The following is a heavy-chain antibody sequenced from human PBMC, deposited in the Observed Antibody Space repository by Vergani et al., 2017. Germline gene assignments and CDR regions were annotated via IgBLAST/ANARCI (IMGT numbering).Heavy chain of an antibody. CDR1: GFSFRNAW. CDR3: TTDPGDCGDGSCYWIRDHHYYGMDV. D-gene: IGHD2-21*01. CDR2: IKSKFDRGTT. V-gene: IGHV3-15*07. J-gene: IGHJ6*02. Sequence: EVQLVESGGGIVKPGGSLRLSCVASGFSFRNAWMNWVRRTPGKGLEWVGRIKSKFDRGTTDYAAAVKGRFTISRDDSKNTLFLQMNGLKTEDIGVYYCTTDPGDCGDGSCYWIRDHHYYGMDVWGQGTTVTVSS.